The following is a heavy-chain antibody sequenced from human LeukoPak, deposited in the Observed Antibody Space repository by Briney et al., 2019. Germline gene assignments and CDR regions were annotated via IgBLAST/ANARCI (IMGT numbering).Heavy chain of an antibody. CDR3: ARRMNTGTASHYFDY. D-gene: IGHD4-17*01. CDR2: VFYSGST. V-gene: IGHV4-59*01. Sequence: SETLSLTCTVSGGSINTYYWSWIRQPPGKGLEWIGYVFYSGSTNYNPSLQSRVTISVDTSKNQFSLNLSSVTAADTAVYYCARRMNTGTASHYFDYWGQGILVTVSS. J-gene: IGHJ4*02. CDR1: GGSINTYY.